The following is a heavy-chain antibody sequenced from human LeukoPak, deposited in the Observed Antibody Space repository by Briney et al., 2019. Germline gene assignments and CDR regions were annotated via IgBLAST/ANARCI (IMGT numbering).Heavy chain of an antibody. CDR2: IWYDGTNK. J-gene: IGHJ4*02. V-gene: IGHV3-33*01. CDR3: ARTRYNSGGGDY. CDR1: GFTFSAYG. Sequence: WRSLRLSCAVSGFTFSAYGMHWVRQAPGKGLEWVAVIWYDGTNKYYADSVEGRFTISRDNSKNTLYLQMNSLRAEDTAVYYCARTRYNSGGGDYWGQGTPVTVSP. D-gene: IGHD6-19*01.